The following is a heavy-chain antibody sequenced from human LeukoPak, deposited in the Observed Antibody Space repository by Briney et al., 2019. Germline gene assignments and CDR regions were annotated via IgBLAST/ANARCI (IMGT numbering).Heavy chain of an antibody. J-gene: IGHJ3*02. D-gene: IGHD6-13*01. CDR3: TRAIIVALGTGPFDI. V-gene: IGHV3-21*06. Sequence: GGSLRLSCAASGFSFSSYTMNWVRLAPGRGLEWVSSIIGTSEMHYADSVKGRSTVSRDNDKNSLFLQLYSLSVEDTAVYYCTRAIIVALGTGPFDIWGQGTVVTVSS. CDR1: GFSFSSYT. CDR2: IIGTSEM.